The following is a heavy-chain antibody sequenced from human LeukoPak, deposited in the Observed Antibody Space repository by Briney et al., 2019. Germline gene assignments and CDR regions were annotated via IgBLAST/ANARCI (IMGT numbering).Heavy chain of an antibody. CDR2: TSGDSNYK. CDR3: AKEMSAAIDS. J-gene: IGHJ4*02. Sequence: PGGSLRLSCAPSGLSFSSYTIHWVRQAPGKGLEWVSSTSGDSNYKYYADSVRGRFTISRDNAKNSLYLQMNSLGAEDTAVYYCAKEMSAAIDSWGQGTLVTVSS. D-gene: IGHD6-13*01. V-gene: IGHV3-21*06. CDR1: GLSFSSYT.